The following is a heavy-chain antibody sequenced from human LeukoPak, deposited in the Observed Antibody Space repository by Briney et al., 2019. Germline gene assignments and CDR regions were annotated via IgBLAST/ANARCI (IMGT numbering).Heavy chain of an antibody. CDR1: GGSISSSSYY. CDR3: ATPSYYYDSSGYRVGAFDI. Sequence: SSETLSLTCTVSGGSISSSSYYWGWIRQPPGKGLEWIGSIYHSGSTYYNPSLKSRVTISVDTSKNQFSLKLSSVTAADTAVYYCATPSYYYDSSGYRVGAFDIWGQGTMVTVSS. J-gene: IGHJ3*02. V-gene: IGHV4-39*07. CDR2: IYHSGST. D-gene: IGHD3-22*01.